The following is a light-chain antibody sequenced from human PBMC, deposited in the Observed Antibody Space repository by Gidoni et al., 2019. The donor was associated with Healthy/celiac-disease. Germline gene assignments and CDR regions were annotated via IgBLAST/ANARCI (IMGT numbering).Light chain of an antibody. Sequence: SYELTPPPSVSVSPGQTASITSSGDKLGDKYACWSQQKPGQSPVLVIYQDSKRPAGIPGRFSGSNSGNTATLTISGTQAMDEADYYCQAWDSSTVVFGGGTKLTVL. CDR3: QAWDSSTVV. J-gene: IGLJ2*01. CDR1: KLGDKY. V-gene: IGLV3-1*01. CDR2: QDS.